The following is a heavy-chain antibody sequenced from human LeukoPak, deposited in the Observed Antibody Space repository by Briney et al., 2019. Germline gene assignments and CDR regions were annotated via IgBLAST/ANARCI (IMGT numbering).Heavy chain of an antibody. CDR1: GFTFSSYA. CDR3: GSSARRIVGASKGLSD. D-gene: IGHD1-26*01. Sequence: GSLRLSCAVSGFTFSSYAMSWVRQAPGKGLEWVSVISGSGGTTYYSDSVKGRFTISRDNSKNTLYLQMNSLRAEDTAVYYCGSSARRIVGASKGLSDWGQGTLVTVSS. CDR2: ISGSGGTT. J-gene: IGHJ4*02. V-gene: IGHV3-23*01.